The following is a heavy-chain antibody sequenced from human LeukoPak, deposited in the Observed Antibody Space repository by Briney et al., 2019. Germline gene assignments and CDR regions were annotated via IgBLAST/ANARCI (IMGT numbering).Heavy chain of an antibody. Sequence: SETLSLTCTVSGGSISSYYWSWIRQPPGKGLEWIGYIYYSGSTNYNPSLKSRVTISVDTSKNQFSLKLSSVTAADTAVYYCARRGNGDYGTLWAPFDYWGQGTLVTVSS. J-gene: IGHJ4*02. CDR2: IYYSGST. V-gene: IGHV4-59*08. CDR1: GGSISSYY. D-gene: IGHD4-17*01. CDR3: ARRGNGDYGTLWAPFDY.